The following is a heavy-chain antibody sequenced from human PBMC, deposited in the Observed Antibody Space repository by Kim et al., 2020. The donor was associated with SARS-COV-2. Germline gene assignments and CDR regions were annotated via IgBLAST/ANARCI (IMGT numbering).Heavy chain of an antibody. CDR2: ISSSSSYI. Sequence: GGSLRLSCAASGFTFSSYSMNWVRQAPGKGLEWVSSISSSSSYIYYADSAKGRFTISRDNAKNSLYLQLNSLRAEDTAVYYCARDVEGCSSWYVISDFDYWGQGTLVTVSS. V-gene: IGHV3-21*01. CDR1: GFTFSSYS. J-gene: IGHJ4*02. CDR3: ARDVEGCSSWYVISDFDY. D-gene: IGHD6-13*01.